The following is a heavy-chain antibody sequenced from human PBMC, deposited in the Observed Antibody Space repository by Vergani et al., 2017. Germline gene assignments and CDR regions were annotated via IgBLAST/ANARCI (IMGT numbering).Heavy chain of an antibody. CDR2: ISYDGSNK. D-gene: IGHD5-18*01. V-gene: IGHV3-30-3*01. Sequence: QVQLVESGGGVVQPGRSLRLSCAASGFTFSSYAMHWVRQAPGKGLEWVAVISYDGSNKYYADSVKGRFTISRDNSKNTLYLQMNSLRAEDTAVYYCARESRADTAMVWWGQGTLVTVSS. CDR3: ARESRADTAMVW. CDR1: GFTFSSYA. J-gene: IGHJ4*02.